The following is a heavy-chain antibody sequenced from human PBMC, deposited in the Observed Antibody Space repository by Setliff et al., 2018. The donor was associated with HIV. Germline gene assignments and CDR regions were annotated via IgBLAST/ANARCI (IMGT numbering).Heavy chain of an antibody. D-gene: IGHD2-15*01. CDR1: SGSISDSRYY. J-gene: IGHJ4*02. Sequence: SETLSLTCTVSSGSISDSRYYWGWIRQAPGKGLEWIGSIYYAGSLYYSPSLKSRLTVSVDASKNQFSLTLSAVTATDTAVYYCASQYCSAGSCFSDYWGQGTMVTV. V-gene: IGHV4-39*01. CDR3: ASQYCSAGSCFSDY. CDR2: IYYAGSL.